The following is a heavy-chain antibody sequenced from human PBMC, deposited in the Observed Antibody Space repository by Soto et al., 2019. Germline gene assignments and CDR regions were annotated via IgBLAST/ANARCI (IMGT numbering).Heavy chain of an antibody. V-gene: IGHV3-48*03. CDR1: GFRFNEYE. J-gene: IGHJ6*02. D-gene: IGHD3-3*01. CDR2: INSGGSLI. CDR3: AREIRNYYGMDV. Sequence: EVQLVESGGGLVQPGGSLRLSCVGSGFRFNEYEINWVRQAPGKGLEWIAYINSGGSLIYYAASVKGRFTISRDNYKDSVYLQMNSLRADDTALYYCAREIRNYYGMDVWGQGTTVTVSS.